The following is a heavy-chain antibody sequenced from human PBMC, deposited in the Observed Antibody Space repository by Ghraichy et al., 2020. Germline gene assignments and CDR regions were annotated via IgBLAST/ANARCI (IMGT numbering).Heavy chain of an antibody. CDR2: IYYSGST. CDR3: ARVSGWLFDY. J-gene: IGHJ4*02. CDR1: GDSISSSSYY. Sequence: SETLSLTCTVSGDSISSSSYYWGWIRQPPGKGLEWIGSIYYSGSTYYNPSLKSRVTISVDTSKNQFSLKLSSVTAADTAVYYCARVSGWLFDYWGQGTLVTVSS. V-gene: IGHV4-39*01. D-gene: IGHD6-19*01.